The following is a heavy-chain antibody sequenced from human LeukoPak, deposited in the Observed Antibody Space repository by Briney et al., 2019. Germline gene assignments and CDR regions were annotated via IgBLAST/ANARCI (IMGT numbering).Heavy chain of an antibody. D-gene: IGHD3-3*01. CDR2: IKQDGSEK. J-gene: IGHJ4*02. V-gene: IGHV3-7*01. Sequence: GGSLRLSCAASGFTFSSYWMSWVRQAPGKGLEWVANIKQDGSEKYYVDSVKGRFTISRDSAKNSLYLQMNSLRAEDTAVYYCARGVPYDSWSGPHYSDYWGQGTLVTVSS. CDR1: GFTFSSYW. CDR3: ARGVPYDSWSGPHYSDY.